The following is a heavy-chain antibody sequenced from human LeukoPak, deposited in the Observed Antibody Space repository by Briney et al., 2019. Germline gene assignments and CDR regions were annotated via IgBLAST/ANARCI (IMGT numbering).Heavy chain of an antibody. CDR1: GFTFSSYA. J-gene: IGHJ4*02. CDR3: AKLPQTYYYDSSGGVPGSNSNELDY. D-gene: IGHD3-22*01. V-gene: IGHV3-23*01. Sequence: GGSLRLSCAASGFTFSSYAMSWVRQAPGKGLEWVSAISGSGGSTYYADSVKGRFTISRDNSKNTLYLQMNSLRAEDTAVYYCAKLPQTYYYDSSGGVPGSNSNELDYWGQGTLVTVSS. CDR2: ISGSGGST.